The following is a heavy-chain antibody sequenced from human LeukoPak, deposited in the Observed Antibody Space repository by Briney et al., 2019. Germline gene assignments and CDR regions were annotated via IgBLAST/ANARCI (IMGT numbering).Heavy chain of an antibody. Sequence: GGSLRLSCAASGFTFSSYSMNWVRQAPGKGLEWVSSISSSSSYIYYADSVKGRFTISRDNSKNTLYLQMNSLRAEDTAVYYCANPVVAATPYYYYMDVWGKGTTVTVSS. J-gene: IGHJ6*03. V-gene: IGHV3-21*04. D-gene: IGHD2-15*01. CDR2: ISSSSSYI. CDR3: ANPVVAATPYYYYMDV. CDR1: GFTFSSYS.